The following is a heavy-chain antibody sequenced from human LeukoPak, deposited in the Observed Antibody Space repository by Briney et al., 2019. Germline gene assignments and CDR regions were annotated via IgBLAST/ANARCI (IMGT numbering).Heavy chain of an antibody. J-gene: IGHJ4*02. D-gene: IGHD5-12*01. CDR1: GGSFSGYY. CDR2: INHSGST. V-gene: IGHV4-34*01. CDR3: SISGYDGFDY. Sequence: SETLSLTCAVYGGSFSGYYWSWIRQPPGKGLEWIGEINHSGSTNYNPSLKSRVTISVDTSKNQFSLKLSSVTAADTAVYYCSISGYDGFDYCGQGTLVTVSS.